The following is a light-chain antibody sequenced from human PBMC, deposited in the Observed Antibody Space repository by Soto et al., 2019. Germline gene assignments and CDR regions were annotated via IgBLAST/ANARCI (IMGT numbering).Light chain of an antibody. CDR2: AAS. CDR1: QSTSSNY. J-gene: IGKJ5*01. CDR3: QQYGTSPGIT. V-gene: IGKV3-20*01. Sequence: EIVLTQSACTLSLSPGARATLSWRARQSTSSNYLAWYQQKPGQAPRLLIYAASSRATGIPDRFSGSGSATDFTPTISRLEPEDFAVYYCQQYGTSPGITFGQGTRLEIK.